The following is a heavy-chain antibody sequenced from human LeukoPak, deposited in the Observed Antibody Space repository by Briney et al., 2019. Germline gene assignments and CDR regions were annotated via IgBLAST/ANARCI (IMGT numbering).Heavy chain of an antibody. CDR2: ISGSGGST. J-gene: IGHJ4*02. CDR1: GPTFNNYD. Sequence: PGGSLRLSCAASGPTFNNYDIHWVRQAPGKGLEWVSAISGSGGSTYYADSVKGRFTISRDNSKNTLYLQMNSLRAEDTAVYYCANPLIAAAGGWGQGTLVTVSS. V-gene: IGHV3-23*01. D-gene: IGHD6-13*01. CDR3: ANPLIAAAGG.